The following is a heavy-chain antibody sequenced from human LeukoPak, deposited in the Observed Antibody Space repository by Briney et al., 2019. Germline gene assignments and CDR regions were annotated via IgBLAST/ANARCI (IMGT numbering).Heavy chain of an antibody. J-gene: IGHJ6*02. CDR3: GGSGSYKDYYYYGMDV. D-gene: IGHD3-10*01. Sequence: SETLSLTCTVSGGSISSYYWSWIRQPAGKGLEWIGRIYTSGSTNYSPSLKSRVTMSVDTSKNQFSLKLSSVTAADTAVYYCGGSGSYKDYYYYGMDVWGQGTTVTVSS. CDR1: GGSISSYY. V-gene: IGHV4-4*07. CDR2: IYTSGST.